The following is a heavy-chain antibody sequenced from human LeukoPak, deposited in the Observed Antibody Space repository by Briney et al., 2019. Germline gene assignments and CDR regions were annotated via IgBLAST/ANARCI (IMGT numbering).Heavy chain of an antibody. J-gene: IGHJ3*02. CDR3: ARAGYSSSWYTGYDAFDI. V-gene: IGHV3-21*01. Sequence: GGSLRLSCAGSGFNVSSYSMDWGRQAPGKGLEWVSSISSSSSYIYYADSVKGRFTISRDNAKNSLYLQMNSLRAEDTAVYYCARAGYSSSWYTGYDAFDIWGQGTMVTVSS. CDR2: ISSSSSYI. CDR1: GFNVSSYS. D-gene: IGHD6-13*01.